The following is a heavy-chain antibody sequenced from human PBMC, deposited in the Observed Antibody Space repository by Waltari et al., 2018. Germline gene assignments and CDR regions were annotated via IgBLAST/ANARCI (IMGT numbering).Heavy chain of an antibody. D-gene: IGHD6-19*01. CDR2: RKQDGSEK. CDR3: ASEPLSSGWYGY. CDR1: GFTFSGYW. J-gene: IGHJ4*02. Sequence: EVQLVESGGGLVQPGGSLRLSCAASGFTFSGYWMGWVRQAPGKGLERVANRKQDGSEKDYVDSVKGRFTSSRDNAKNSLYLQMNSLRAEDTAVYYCASEPLSSGWYGYWGQGTLVTVSS. V-gene: IGHV3-7*01.